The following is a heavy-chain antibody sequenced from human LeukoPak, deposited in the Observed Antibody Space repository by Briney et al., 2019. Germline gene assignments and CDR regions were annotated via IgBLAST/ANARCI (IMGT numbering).Heavy chain of an antibody. J-gene: IGHJ4*02. Sequence: GESLRLSCAASGFSFSAYTMNWVRQAPGQGLEWIASILSSTSDTFYADSVKGRFTMSRDNAENSLYLQMNSLRAEDTAVYYCARGGGKGIDYWGQGTLVTVSS. V-gene: IGHV3-21*06. CDR3: ARGGGKGIDY. CDR1: GFSFSAYT. D-gene: IGHD1-1*01. CDR2: ILSSTSDT.